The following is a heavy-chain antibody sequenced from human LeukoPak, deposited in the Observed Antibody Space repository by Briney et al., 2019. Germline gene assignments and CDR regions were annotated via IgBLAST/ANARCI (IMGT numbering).Heavy chain of an antibody. J-gene: IGHJ6*02. D-gene: IGHD7-27*01. CDR3: VRDWLSLGTLGRGMDV. Sequence: GGSLRLSCAASGFTFSNYWMSWVRQAPGKGLEWVANIKEDGSEKYYVDSVKGRFTISRDNAKNSLNLQMNSLRAEDTAVYYCVRDWLSLGTLGRGMDVWGQGTTVTVSS. V-gene: IGHV3-7*05. CDR1: GFTFSNYW. CDR2: IKEDGSEK.